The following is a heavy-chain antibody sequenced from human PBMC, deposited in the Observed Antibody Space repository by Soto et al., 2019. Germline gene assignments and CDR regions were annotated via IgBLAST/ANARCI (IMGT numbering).Heavy chain of an antibody. CDR2: IYPGDSDT. CDR3: VVYSSYYSGGYYYSGMDV. CDR1: GYIFSKYW. J-gene: IGHJ6*02. D-gene: IGHD6-6*01. Sequence: GESLKISCKSSGYIFSKYWIGWVRQMPGKGLEWMGIIYPGDSDTRYSPSFQGQVTISADKSITTAYLQWRSLKASDTAIYYCVVYSSYYSGGYYYSGMDVWGQGTTVTSP. V-gene: IGHV5-51*01.